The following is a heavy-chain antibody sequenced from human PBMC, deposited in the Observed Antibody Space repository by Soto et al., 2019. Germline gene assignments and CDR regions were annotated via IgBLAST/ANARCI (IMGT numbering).Heavy chain of an antibody. J-gene: IGHJ6*02. CDR1: GYSFTSYW. Sequence: PGESLKISCKGSGYSFTSYWIGWVRQMPGKXLEWMGIIYPGDSDTRYSPSFQGQVTISADKSISTAYLQWSSLKASDTAMYYCARPDCSGGSCYSGVGYYGMDVWGQGTTITVSS. V-gene: IGHV5-51*01. CDR3: ARPDCSGGSCYSGVGYYGMDV. D-gene: IGHD2-15*01. CDR2: IYPGDSDT.